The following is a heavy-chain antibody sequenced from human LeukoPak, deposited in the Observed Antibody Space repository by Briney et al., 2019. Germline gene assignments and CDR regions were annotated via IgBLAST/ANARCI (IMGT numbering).Heavy chain of an antibody. CDR2: MNPNNGNT. J-gene: IGHJ5*02. CDR3: VRDGEGVAISVNYWFDP. V-gene: IGHV1-8*02. Sequence: ASVKVSCKASGGTFSSYAISWVRQASGQGLEWMGWMNPNNGNTGYAQKFQGRVTMTRDTSISTAYMELRDLRSEDTAVYYCVRDGEGVAISVNYWFDPWGQGTLVTVSS. CDR1: GGTFSSYA. D-gene: IGHD3-10*01.